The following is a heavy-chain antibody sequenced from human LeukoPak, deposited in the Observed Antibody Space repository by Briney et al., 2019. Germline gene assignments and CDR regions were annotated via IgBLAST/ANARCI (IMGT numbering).Heavy chain of an antibody. CDR3: ARGVVVPTAGGFGWFDP. V-gene: IGHV4-59*01. Sequence: PSETLPLTCTVSGGSISSYYWSWIRQPPGKGLEWIGYIYYSGSTNYNPSLKSRVTISVDTSKKQFSLKLNSVTAADTAVYYCARGVVVPTAGGFGWFDPWGQGTLVTVSS. J-gene: IGHJ5*02. D-gene: IGHD2-2*01. CDR1: GGSISSYY. CDR2: IYYSGST.